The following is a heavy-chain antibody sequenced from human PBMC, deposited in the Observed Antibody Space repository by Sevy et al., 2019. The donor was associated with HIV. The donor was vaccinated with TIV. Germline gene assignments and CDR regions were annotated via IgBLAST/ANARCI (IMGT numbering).Heavy chain of an antibody. J-gene: IGHJ4*02. V-gene: IGHV1-18*01. CDR2: ISAYNGNT. CDR1: GYTFSSYG. CDR3: ARIRELLWFGEDTAYFDY. Sequence: ASVKVSCKASGYTFSSYGISWVRQAPGQGLEWMGWISAYNGNTNYAQKLQGRVTVTTDTSTSTAYMELRSLRSDDTAVYYCARIRELLWFGEDTAYFDYWGQGTLVTVSS. D-gene: IGHD3-10*01.